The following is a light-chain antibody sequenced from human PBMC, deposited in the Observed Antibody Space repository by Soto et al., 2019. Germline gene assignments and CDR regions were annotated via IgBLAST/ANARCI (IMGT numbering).Light chain of an antibody. CDR1: QDISNY. Sequence: DIQMTQSPSSLSASVGDRVTITCQASQDISNYLNWYQQKAGKAPELLIYDASNLETGVPSRFSGSGSGTDFTFTISSLQPEDVATYYCQHCDYLPIFGPGTTVDFK. J-gene: IGKJ3*01. CDR2: DAS. V-gene: IGKV1-33*01. CDR3: QHCDYLPI.